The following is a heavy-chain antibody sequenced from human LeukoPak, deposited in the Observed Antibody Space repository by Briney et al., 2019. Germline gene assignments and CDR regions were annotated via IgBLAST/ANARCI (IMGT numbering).Heavy chain of an antibody. V-gene: IGHV3-23*01. Sequence: AGGSLRLSCAASGFTFSSFDMTWVRQAPGKGLEWVSTISGSGGSTYYADSVKGRFTISRDNSKNTVYLQMNSLRAEDTAAYYCAKRQIGSFDYWGQGTLVTVSS. CDR2: ISGSGGST. J-gene: IGHJ4*02. D-gene: IGHD2-15*01. CDR1: GFTFSSFD. CDR3: AKRQIGSFDY.